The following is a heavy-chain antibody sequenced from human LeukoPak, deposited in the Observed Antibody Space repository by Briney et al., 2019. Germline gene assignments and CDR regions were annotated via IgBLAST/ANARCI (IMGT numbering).Heavy chain of an antibody. CDR3: AGCLAAAGLFY. CDR2: ISYSGST. D-gene: IGHD6-13*01. V-gene: IGHV4-59*01. J-gene: IGHJ4*02. Sequence: PSETLSLTCIVSGGSLSSYYWSWIRQPPGKGLEWMGYISYSGSTNYNPSLKSRVTISVDTSKNQFSVNLRSVTAADTAVYYCAGCLAAAGLFYWGQGTLVTVSS. CDR1: GGSLSSYY.